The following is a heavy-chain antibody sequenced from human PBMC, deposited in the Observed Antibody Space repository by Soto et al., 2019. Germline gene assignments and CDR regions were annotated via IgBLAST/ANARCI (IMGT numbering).Heavy chain of an antibody. D-gene: IGHD3-22*01. CDR3: ARDRSPGRITMIVAGDL. CDR2: INPNSGGT. CDR1: GYTFTGYY. Sequence: GASVKVSCKASGYTFTGYYMHWVRQAPGQGLEWMGWINPNSGGTNYAQKLQGRVTMTTDTSTSTAYMELRSLRSDDTAVYYCARDRSPGRITMIVAGDLWGQGALVTVSS. V-gene: IGHV1-2*02. J-gene: IGHJ4*02.